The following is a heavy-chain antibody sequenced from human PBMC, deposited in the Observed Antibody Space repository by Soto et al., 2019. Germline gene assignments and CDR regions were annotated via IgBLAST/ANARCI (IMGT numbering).Heavy chain of an antibody. V-gene: IGHV3-7*01. Sequence: EVQLVESGGRLVQPGGSLRLSCAASGFMFSAYWMSWVRQDPGKGLEWVATISGGASDKFYVDSVKGRFTISRDDSKNTRYLQMNSLRDEDTAVYYCVREDWHRFDSWGQGTLVTVSS. CDR1: GFMFSAYW. D-gene: IGHD2-21*01. CDR2: ISGGASDK. J-gene: IGHJ4*02. CDR3: VREDWHRFDS.